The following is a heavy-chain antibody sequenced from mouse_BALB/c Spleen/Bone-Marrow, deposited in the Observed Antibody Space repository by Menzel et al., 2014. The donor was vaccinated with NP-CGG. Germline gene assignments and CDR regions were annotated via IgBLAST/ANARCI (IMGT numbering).Heavy chain of an antibody. Sequence: QAQLKESGPGLVAPSPSLSITCTVSGFSLTSYGLHWVRQPPGKGLEWLGAIWAGGSTNYNSALMSRLSITKDNSKSQVFLEMDSLQTDDTAMYYCARVFTTATWGFAYWGQGTLVTVSA. D-gene: IGHD1-2*01. CDR2: IWAGGST. CDR1: GFSLTSYG. J-gene: IGHJ3*01. CDR3: ARVFTTATWGFAY. V-gene: IGHV2-9*02.